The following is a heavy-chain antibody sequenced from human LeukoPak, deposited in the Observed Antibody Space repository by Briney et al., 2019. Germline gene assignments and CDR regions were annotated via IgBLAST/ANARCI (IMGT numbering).Heavy chain of an antibody. Sequence: PGGSLRLSCAASGFTFDDYGMSWVRQAPGKGLEWVSGINWNGGSTGYADFVKGRFTISRDNAKNSLYLQMNSLRAEDTALYYCARVLDSSGWYGAFDIWGQGTMVTVSS. J-gene: IGHJ3*02. D-gene: IGHD6-19*01. CDR3: ARVLDSSGWYGAFDI. CDR1: GFTFDDYG. CDR2: INWNGGST. V-gene: IGHV3-20*04.